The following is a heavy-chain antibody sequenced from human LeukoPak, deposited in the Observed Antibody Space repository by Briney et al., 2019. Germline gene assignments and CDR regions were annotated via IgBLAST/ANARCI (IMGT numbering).Heavy chain of an antibody. CDR2: IKQDGSEK. V-gene: IGHV3-7*01. D-gene: IGHD4-17*01. CDR3: ARDKVDGAVDYVTS. CDR1: GFTFSSYW. Sequence: PGGSLRLSCAASGFTFSSYWMSWVRQAPGKGLEWVANIKQDGSEKYYVDSVKGRFTISRDNAKNSLYLQMNSLRAEDTAVYYCARDKVDGAVDYVTSWGQGTLVTVSS. J-gene: IGHJ4*02.